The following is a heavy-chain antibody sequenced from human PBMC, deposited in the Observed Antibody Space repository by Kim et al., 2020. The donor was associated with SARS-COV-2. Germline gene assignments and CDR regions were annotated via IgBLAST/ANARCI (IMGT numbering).Heavy chain of an antibody. J-gene: IGHJ2*01. CDR2: IYSSKSS. CDR1: GFPFSRNY. Sequence: GGSLRLSCAASGFPFSRNYMAWVRQAPGKGLEWVSSIYSSKSSYYAASVKSRFTISRDNSKNTLYLQMNSLSTDDTAVDYCARVTSWYYDRGGRGALVT. V-gene: IGHV3-66*01. D-gene: IGHD2-2*01. CDR3: ARVTSWYYDR.